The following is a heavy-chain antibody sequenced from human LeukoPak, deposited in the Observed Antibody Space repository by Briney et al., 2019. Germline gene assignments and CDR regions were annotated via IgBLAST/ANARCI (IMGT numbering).Heavy chain of an antibody. J-gene: IGHJ4*02. CDR1: GGSFSGYY. CDR2: INHSGST. CDR3: ARGLEGAAAGVYFDY. D-gene: IGHD6-13*01. Sequence: SETLSLTCAVYGGSFSGYYWSWIRQPPGKGLEWIVEINHSGSTNYNPSLKSRVTISVDTSKNQFSLKLNSVTAADTAVYYCARGLEGAAAGVYFDYCGQRTLLIVSS. V-gene: IGHV4-34*01.